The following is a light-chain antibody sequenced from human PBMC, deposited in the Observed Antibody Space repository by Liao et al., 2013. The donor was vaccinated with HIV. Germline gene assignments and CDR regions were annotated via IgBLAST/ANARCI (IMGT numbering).Light chain of an antibody. CDR1: KLGDKY. V-gene: IGLV3-1*01. CDR3: QAWDSSIVV. J-gene: IGLJ2*01. CDR2: QDN. Sequence: SYEMTQPPSVSVSPGQTASINCSGDKLGDKYVCWYQQKSGQSPVVVIYQDNKRPSGIPERFSGSNSGNTATLTISGTQAMDEADYYCQAWDSSIVVFGGGTKLTVL.